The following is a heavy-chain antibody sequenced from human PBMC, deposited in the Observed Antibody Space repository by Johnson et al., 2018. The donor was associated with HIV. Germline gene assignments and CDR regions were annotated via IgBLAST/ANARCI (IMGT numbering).Heavy chain of an antibody. CDR3: ARGEEMATILI. D-gene: IGHD5-24*01. Sequence: QVQLVESGGGVVQPGRSLRLSCAASGFTFSSYAMHWVRQAPGKGLEWVAVISYDGSNKYYADSVKGRFTISRDNSKNTLYLQMNSLRAEDTAVYYCARGEEMATILIWGQGTMVTVS. CDR2: ISYDGSNK. CDR1: GFTFSSYA. J-gene: IGHJ3*02. V-gene: IGHV3-30-3*01.